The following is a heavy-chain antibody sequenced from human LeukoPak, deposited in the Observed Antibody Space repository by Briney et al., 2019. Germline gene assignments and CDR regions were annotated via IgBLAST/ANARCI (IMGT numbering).Heavy chain of an antibody. CDR2: TYSRSKWYN. Sequence: SQTLSLTCAISGDSGSSNSAAWHWIRQSPSRGLEWLGRTYSRSKWYNDYAVSVKSRIPITPATSKNQFSLQLNSVTPEDTAVYYCARDLWVAAAGTGFDYWGQGTLVTVSS. CDR1: GDSGSSNSAA. CDR3: ARDLWVAAAGTGFDY. D-gene: IGHD6-13*01. V-gene: IGHV6-1*01. J-gene: IGHJ4*02.